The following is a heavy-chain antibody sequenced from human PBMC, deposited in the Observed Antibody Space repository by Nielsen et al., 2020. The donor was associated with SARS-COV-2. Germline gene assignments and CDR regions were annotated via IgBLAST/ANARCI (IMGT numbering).Heavy chain of an antibody. CDR3: ARDGAVAGYYGMDV. D-gene: IGHD6-19*01. V-gene: IGHV3-7*01. CDR1: GFTFSSYW. CDR2: IKQDGSEK. Sequence: GGSLRLSCAASGFTFSSYWMSWVRQAPGKGLEWVANIKQDGSEKYYVDSVKGRFTISRDNAKNSLYLQMNSLRAEDTAVYYCARDGAVAGYYGMDVWGQGTTVTVSS. J-gene: IGHJ6*02.